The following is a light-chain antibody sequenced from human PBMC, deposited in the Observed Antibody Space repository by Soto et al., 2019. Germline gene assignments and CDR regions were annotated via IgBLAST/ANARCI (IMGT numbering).Light chain of an antibody. CDR2: GAS. J-gene: IGKJ1*01. CDR1: QSVGSNY. Sequence: EIVLTHSPGTLSLCPWEIATLSCRASQSVGSNYLAWYQQKPGQAPRILIFGASGRATGIPDRFSGSGSGTDFTLTISRLEPEDFAVYYCQQYGSASWTFGQGTKVDIK. CDR3: QQYGSASWT. V-gene: IGKV3-20*01.